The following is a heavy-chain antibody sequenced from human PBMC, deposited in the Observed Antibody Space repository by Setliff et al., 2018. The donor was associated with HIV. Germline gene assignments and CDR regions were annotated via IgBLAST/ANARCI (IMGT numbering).Heavy chain of an antibody. J-gene: IGHJ5*02. V-gene: IGHV4-59*01. CDR1: GVSITSYY. CDR3: ARDNPSAHWFDP. Sequence: PSETLSLTCTVSGVSITSYYWSWVRQSPGKGLQWIGYIYFSGGTHYNPSLKSRVTISIDRSKNQFSLKLSSVTPADTAIYYCARDNPSAHWFDPWGHXTLVTVSS. CDR2: IYFSGGT.